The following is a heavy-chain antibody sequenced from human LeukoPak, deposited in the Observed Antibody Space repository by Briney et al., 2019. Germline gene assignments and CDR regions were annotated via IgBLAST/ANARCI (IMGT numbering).Heavy chain of an antibody. CDR2: ISSSSSYI. J-gene: IGHJ3*02. D-gene: IGHD3-16*02. V-gene: IGHV3-21*01. CDR3: ARDYDYVWGSYRHTSDAFDI. Sequence: GGSLRLSCAASGFTFSSYSMNWVRQAPGKGLEWVSSISSSSSYIYYADSVKGRFTISRDNAKNSLYLQMNSLRAEDTAVYYCARDYDYVWGSYRHTSDAFDIWGQGTMVTVSS. CDR1: GFTFSSYS.